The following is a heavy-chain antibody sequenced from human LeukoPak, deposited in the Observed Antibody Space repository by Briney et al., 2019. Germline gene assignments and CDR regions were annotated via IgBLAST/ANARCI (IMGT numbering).Heavy chain of an antibody. Sequence: GGSLCLSCAASGFTFDDYGMSWVRQAPGKGLEWVSGINCNGDSTGYVDSVKGRFTISRDNAKNSLYLQMNSLRAEDTALYYCARDRSTVAGASFDYWGQGPVLSVSS. J-gene: IGHJ4*02. CDR3: ARDRSTVAGASFDY. V-gene: IGHV3-20*04. CDR1: GFTFDDYG. CDR2: INCNGDST. D-gene: IGHD6-19*01.